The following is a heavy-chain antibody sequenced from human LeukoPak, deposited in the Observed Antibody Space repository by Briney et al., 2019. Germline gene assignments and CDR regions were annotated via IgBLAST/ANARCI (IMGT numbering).Heavy chain of an antibody. Sequence: PGGSLRLSCAASGFTFSSYSMSWVRQAPGKGLEWVSSISSTGGTTYYADSVKGRFTISRDNSKNTLYLQMNSLRAVDTAIYYCAKNGDRGAYCTGGTCYPYFYYYMDVWGKGTTVTI. CDR2: ISSTGGTT. CDR3: AKNGDRGAYCTGGTCYPYFYYYMDV. J-gene: IGHJ6*03. D-gene: IGHD2-15*01. V-gene: IGHV3-23*01. CDR1: GFTFSSYS.